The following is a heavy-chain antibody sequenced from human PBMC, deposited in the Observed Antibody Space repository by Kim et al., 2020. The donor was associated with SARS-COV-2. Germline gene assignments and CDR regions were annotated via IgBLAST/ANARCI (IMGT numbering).Heavy chain of an antibody. D-gene: IGHD3-10*01. J-gene: IGHJ4*02. Sequence: YADSVQGRITISRDYSENTLCLQVDSLSAGDTAVYYCARPSSSHFDFWGQGTLVTVSS. CDR3: ARPSSSHFDF. V-gene: IGHV3-33*01.